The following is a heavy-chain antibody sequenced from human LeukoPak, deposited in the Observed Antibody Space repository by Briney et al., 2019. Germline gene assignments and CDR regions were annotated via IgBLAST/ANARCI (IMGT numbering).Heavy chain of an antibody. J-gene: IGHJ5*02. CDR1: GFTFSSYD. Sequence: GGSLRLSCAASGFTFSSYDMTWVRQAPGKGLEWVSIISGSGATVYYADSVKGRFTISRDNSKKTVYLQMNSLRAKDTAVYYCARRSGELSRPPDPWGQGTLVTVSS. CDR3: ARRSGELSRPPDP. D-gene: IGHD3-16*01. CDR2: ISGSGATV. V-gene: IGHV3-23*01.